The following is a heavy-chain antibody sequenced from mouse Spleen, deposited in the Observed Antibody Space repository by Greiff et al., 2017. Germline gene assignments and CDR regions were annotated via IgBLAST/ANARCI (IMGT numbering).Heavy chain of an antibody. CDR3: ARADQTALFDY. D-gene: IGHD4-1*01. V-gene: IGHV1-22*01. J-gene: IGHJ2*01. CDR1: GYTFTDYN. Sequence: VQLKESGPELVKPGASVKMSCKASGYTFTDYNMHWVKQSHGKSLAWIGYINPNNGGTSYNQKFKGKATLTVNQSSSTAYMELRSLTSEDSAGYYCARADQTALFDYWGQGTTLTVSS. CDR2: INPNNGGT.